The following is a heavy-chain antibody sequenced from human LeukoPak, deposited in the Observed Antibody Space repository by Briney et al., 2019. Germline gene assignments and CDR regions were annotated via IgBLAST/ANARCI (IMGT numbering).Heavy chain of an antibody. CDR1: GGSISTYY. J-gene: IGHJ4*02. V-gene: IGHV4-4*07. CDR3: ARSWFDYYGSGSYLYYFDY. Sequence: PSETLSLTCTVSGGSISTYYWTWIRRPAGKGLEWIGRIYTSGSTNYNPSLKSRVTISVDTSKNQFSLKLSSVTAADTAVYYCARSWFDYYGSGSYLYYFDYWGQGTLVTVSS. D-gene: IGHD3-10*01. CDR2: IYTSGST.